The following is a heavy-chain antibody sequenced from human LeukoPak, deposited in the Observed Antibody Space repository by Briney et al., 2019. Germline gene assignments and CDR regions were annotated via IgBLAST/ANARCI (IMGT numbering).Heavy chain of an antibody. CDR3: ARGYLYFDY. D-gene: IGHD2-2*01. Sequence: PGGSLRLSCAASGFTFNTDTMNWVRQAPGKGLEWVAYISTSSRTIYYADSVKGRFTISRDNAKNSLYLQMHSLRDEDTAVYYCARGYLYFDYWGQGTLVTDSS. J-gene: IGHJ4*02. CDR1: GFTFNTDT. CDR2: ISTSSRTI. V-gene: IGHV3-48*02.